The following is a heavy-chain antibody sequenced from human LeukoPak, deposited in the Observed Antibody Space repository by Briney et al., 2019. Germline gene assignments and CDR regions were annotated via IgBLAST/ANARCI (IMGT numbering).Heavy chain of an antibody. J-gene: IGHJ4*02. V-gene: IGHV3-9*01. CDR1: GFTFDDYA. D-gene: IGHD6-13*01. CDR3: AKGVAAAEGPFDY. CDR2: ISWNSGSI. Sequence: GGSLRLSCAASGFTFDDYAMHWVRQAPGKGLEWVSGISWNSGSIGYADSVKGRFTISRDNAKNSLYLQMNSLRAEDTALYYCAKGVAAAEGPFDYWGRGTLVTVSS.